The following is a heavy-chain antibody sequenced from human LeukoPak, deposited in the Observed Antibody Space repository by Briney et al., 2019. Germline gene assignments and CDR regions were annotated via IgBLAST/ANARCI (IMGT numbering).Heavy chain of an antibody. CDR1: GGSISSGSYY. V-gene: IGHV4-61*02. J-gene: IGHJ5*02. CDR3: ARDIWQQQYNWFDP. Sequence: PSQTLSLTCTVSGGSISSGSYYWRWIRQPAGKGLEWIGRIYTSGSTNYNPSLKSRVTISVDTSKNQFSLKLSSVTAAYTAVYYCARDIWQQQYNWFDPWGQGTLVTVSS. D-gene: IGHD6-13*01. CDR2: IYTSGST.